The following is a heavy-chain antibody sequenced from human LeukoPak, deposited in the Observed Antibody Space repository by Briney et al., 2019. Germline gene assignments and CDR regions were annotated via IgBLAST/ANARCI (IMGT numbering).Heavy chain of an antibody. Sequence: SETLSLACAVYGGSFSGYYWSWIRQPPGKGLEWIGEINHSGSTNYNPSLKSRVTISVDTSKNQFSLKLSSVTAADTAVYYCASGHCSSTSCSLFDYWGQGTLVTVSS. V-gene: IGHV4-34*01. CDR1: GGSFSGYY. D-gene: IGHD2-2*01. CDR2: INHSGST. J-gene: IGHJ4*02. CDR3: ASGHCSSTSCSLFDY.